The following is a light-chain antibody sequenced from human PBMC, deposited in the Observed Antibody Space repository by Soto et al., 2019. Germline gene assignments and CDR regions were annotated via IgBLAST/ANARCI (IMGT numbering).Light chain of an antibody. J-gene: IGLJ2*01. V-gene: IGLV2-23*02. Sequence: QSALTQPASVSGSPGQSITISCTGTSNDVGSYNLVSWYQQHPGKAPKLMISAVTKRPAGFSSRFSASKSGNTASLTISGLQAEDEADYYCSSYAGFNTVIFGGGTKVTVL. CDR1: SNDVGSYNL. CDR3: SSYAGFNTVI. CDR2: AVT.